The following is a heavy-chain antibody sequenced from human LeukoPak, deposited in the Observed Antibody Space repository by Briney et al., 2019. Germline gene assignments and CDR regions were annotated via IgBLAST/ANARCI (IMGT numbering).Heavy chain of an antibody. V-gene: IGHV4-59*01. Sequence: PSETLSLTCVVSGASLSSYYWSWIRQPPGKGLEWIGFIYYSGYTNYNPSLMSRVTISVDTSKTQFSLKLSSVTAADTAVYYCARGPCKYDSRDWGQGTLVTVSS. D-gene: IGHD3-22*01. CDR1: GASLSSYY. J-gene: IGHJ4*02. CDR3: ARGPCKYDSRD. CDR2: IYYSGYT.